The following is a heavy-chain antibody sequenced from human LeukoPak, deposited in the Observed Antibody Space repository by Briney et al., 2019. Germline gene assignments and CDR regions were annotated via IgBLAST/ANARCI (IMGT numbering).Heavy chain of an antibody. D-gene: IGHD3-10*01. V-gene: IGHV3-23*01. CDR2: ISGSGDAT. CDR3: AKDMVRGCPLGY. CDR1: GFTFSNYA. Sequence: GGSLRLSCAASGFTFSNYAMTWVRQAPGKGLECVSVISGSGDATNYADSVKGRFTISRDNSKNTLYLQMNSLRAEDTAVYYCAKDMVRGCPLGYWGQGTLVTVSS. J-gene: IGHJ4*02.